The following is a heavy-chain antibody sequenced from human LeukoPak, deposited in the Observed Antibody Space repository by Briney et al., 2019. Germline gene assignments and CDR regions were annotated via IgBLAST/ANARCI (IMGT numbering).Heavy chain of an antibody. CDR2: IYYSGST. V-gene: IGHV4-59*01. CDR1: GGSISSYY. Sequence: SETLSLTCTVSGGSISSYYWSWIRQPPGKGLEWIGYIYYSGSTNYNPSLKSRVTISVDMSKNQFSLKLSSVTAADTAVYYCARAEYDAFDIWGRGTMVTVSS. J-gene: IGHJ3*02. D-gene: IGHD3-10*01. CDR3: ARAEYDAFDI.